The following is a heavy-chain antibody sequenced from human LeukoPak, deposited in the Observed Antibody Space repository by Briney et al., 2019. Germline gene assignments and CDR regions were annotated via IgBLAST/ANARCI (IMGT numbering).Heavy chain of an antibody. CDR3: ARPGAARGYYYMDV. D-gene: IGHD6-6*01. J-gene: IGHJ6*03. Sequence: KPSETLSLTCTVSGGSISSSSYYWGWIRQPPGKGLEWVGSIYYSGSTYYNPSLKSRVTISVDTSKNQFSLKLSPVTVADTAVYYCARPGAARGYYYMDVWGKGTTVTVSS. CDR1: GGSISSSSYY. CDR2: IYYSGST. V-gene: IGHV4-39*01.